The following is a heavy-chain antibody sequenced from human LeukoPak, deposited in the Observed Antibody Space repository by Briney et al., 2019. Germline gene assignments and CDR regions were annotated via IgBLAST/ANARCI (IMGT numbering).Heavy chain of an antibody. V-gene: IGHV3-74*01. Sequence: GGSLRLSCAASGFTFSSYYMHWVRQAPGKGLVWVSRADNDGSGSIYADSVKGRFTTSRDNAKNTVFLQMNSLRVEDTAVYYCARGGFSHGFDLWGQGTRVTVSS. CDR3: ARGGFSHGFDL. J-gene: IGHJ4*02. D-gene: IGHD2/OR15-2a*01. CDR1: GFTFSSYY. CDR2: ADNDGSGS.